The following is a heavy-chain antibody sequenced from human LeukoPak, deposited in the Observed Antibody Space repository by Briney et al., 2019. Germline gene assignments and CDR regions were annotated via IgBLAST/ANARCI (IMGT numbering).Heavy chain of an antibody. CDR3: AKSNGYGLVDI. CDR1: GGSISGYY. J-gene: IGHJ3*02. D-gene: IGHD3-10*01. V-gene: IGHV4-34*12. Sequence: SETLSLTCAVYGGSISGYYWSWIRQPPGKGLEWIGNIFYSGSTYYSPSVKSRVTISLDTSRNQFSLKLNSVTAADTAVYYCAKSNGYGLVDIWGQGTMVTVSS. CDR2: IFYSGST.